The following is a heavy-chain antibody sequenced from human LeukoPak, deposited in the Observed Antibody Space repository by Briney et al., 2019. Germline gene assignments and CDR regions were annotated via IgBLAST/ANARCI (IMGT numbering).Heavy chain of an antibody. CDR2: INPNSGGT. CDR3: ARDPLGYCSGGSCYKGWFDP. D-gene: IGHD2-15*01. Sequence: ASVKVSCKASGYSFTGYYIHWVRQAPGQGLEWMGWINPNSGGTNYAQKFQGRVTMTRDTSISTAYMELSRLRSDDTAVYYCARDPLGYCSGGSCYKGWFDPWGQGTLVTVSS. CDR1: GYSFTGYY. V-gene: IGHV1-2*02. J-gene: IGHJ5*02.